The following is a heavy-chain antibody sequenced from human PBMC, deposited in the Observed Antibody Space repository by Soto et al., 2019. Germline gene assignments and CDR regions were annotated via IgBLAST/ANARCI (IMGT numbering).Heavy chain of an antibody. V-gene: IGHV3-11*05. J-gene: IGHJ4*02. CDR1: GFTFSDYY. CDR2: ISSSSSYT. CDR3: ARAPAPLYSSSWYYFDY. D-gene: IGHD6-13*01. Sequence: GGSLRLSCAASGFTFSDYYMSWIRQAPGKGLEWVSYISSSSSYTNYADSVKGRFTISRDNAKNSLYLQMNSLRAEDTAVYYCARAPAPLYSSSWYYFDYWGQGTLVTVSS.